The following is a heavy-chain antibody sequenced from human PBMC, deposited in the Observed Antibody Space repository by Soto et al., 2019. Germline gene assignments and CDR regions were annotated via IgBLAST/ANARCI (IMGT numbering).Heavy chain of an antibody. CDR1: GFTFSNYG. Sequence: GGSLRLSCVASGFTFSNYGMHWVRQAPGKGLEWVASIKQDGSEKFIVDSLRGRLTISRDNAKSSLYLQLNSLRAEDTALYYCARDLCCRYDYIWGFYRPSQEYYLDFWGQGTLVTVSS. CDR3: ARDLCCRYDYIWGFYRPSQEYYLDF. V-gene: IGHV3-7*03. J-gene: IGHJ4*02. CDR2: IKQDGSEK. D-gene: IGHD3-16*02.